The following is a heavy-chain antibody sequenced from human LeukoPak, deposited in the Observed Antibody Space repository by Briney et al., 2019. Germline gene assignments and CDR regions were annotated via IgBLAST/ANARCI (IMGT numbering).Heavy chain of an antibody. V-gene: IGHV3-23*01. CDR1: GFTFSSYA. J-gene: IGHJ4*02. CDR3: AKYVWGSYRLFDY. Sequence: QSGGSLRLSCAASGFTFSSYAMSWVRQAPGKGLEWVSAISGSGGSTYYADSVKGRFTISRDNSKNTLYLQMNSLRAEDTAVHYCAKYVWGSYRLFDYWGQGTLVTVSS. D-gene: IGHD3-16*02. CDR2: ISGSGGST.